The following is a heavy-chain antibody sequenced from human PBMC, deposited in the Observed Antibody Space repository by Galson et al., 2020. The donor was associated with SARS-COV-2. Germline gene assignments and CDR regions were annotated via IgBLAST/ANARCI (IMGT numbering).Heavy chain of an antibody. D-gene: IGHD1-26*01. CDR3: ARDSVRGAYSGTWPYYLDV. J-gene: IGHJ4*02. Sequence: GGSLRLSCAASGFTLSSYAMHWVRQAPGKGLEWVAVISSGGNDNYFGDSVKGRFTISRDMSKNTMYLQVNSLRTEDTAVYYCARDSVRGAYSGTWPYYLDVWGQGTLVTVSS. CDR1: GFTLSSYA. V-gene: IGHV3-30*04. CDR2: ISSGGNDN.